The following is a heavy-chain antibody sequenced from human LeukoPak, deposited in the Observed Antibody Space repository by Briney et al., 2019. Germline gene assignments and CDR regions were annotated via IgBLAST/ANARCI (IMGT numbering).Heavy chain of an antibody. J-gene: IGHJ4*02. CDR3: ARGADSGYSSDN. V-gene: IGHV3-21*01. CDR1: GFTFSSYS. D-gene: IGHD3-9*01. Sequence: TGGSLRLSCAASGFTFSSYSMNWVRQAPGKGLEWVSSISSSSSYIYYADSVKGRFTISRDNAKNTLYLQMNSLRAEDTAVYYCARGADSGYSSDNWGQGTVVSVSS. CDR2: ISSSSSYI.